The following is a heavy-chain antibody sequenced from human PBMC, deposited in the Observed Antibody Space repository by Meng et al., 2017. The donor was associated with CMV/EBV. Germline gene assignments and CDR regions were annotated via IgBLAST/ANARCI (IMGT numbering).Heavy chain of an antibody. Sequence: GESLKISCAASGFTFSSYWMSWVRQAPGKGLEWVANIKQDGSEKYYVDSVKGRFTISRDNAKNSLYLQMNSLRAEDTAVYYCASHNVLLWFGKLGYWGQGTLVTVSS. J-gene: IGHJ4*02. CDR2: IKQDGSEK. D-gene: IGHD3-10*01. CDR3: ASHNVLLWFGKLGY. V-gene: IGHV3-7*01. CDR1: GFTFSSYW.